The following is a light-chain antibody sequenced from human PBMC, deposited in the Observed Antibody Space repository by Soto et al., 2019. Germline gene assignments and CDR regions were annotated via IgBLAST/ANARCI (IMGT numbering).Light chain of an antibody. CDR1: QSISSY. V-gene: IGKV1-39*01. J-gene: IGKJ4*01. Sequence: DIQMTQSPSSLSASVGDRVTITCRASQSISSYLNWYQQKPGKAPKLLIYAASSLQSGVPSRFSGSVSGTDFTVTISSLKPEDFATYYCQHSYSTRLTFGGGTKVEIK. CDR3: QHSYSTRLT. CDR2: AAS.